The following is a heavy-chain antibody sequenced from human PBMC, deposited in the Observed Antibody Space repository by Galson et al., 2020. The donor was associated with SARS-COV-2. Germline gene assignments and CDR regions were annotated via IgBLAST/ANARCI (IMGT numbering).Heavy chain of an antibody. CDR2: INYSENT. J-gene: IGHJ3*02. Sequence: SETLSLTCAVYVGSFSGHYWTWIRQPPGKGLEWIGEINYSENTNYNPSLKSRVTISVDTSKNQFSLKLSSVTAADTAVYYCARGDDGGGFSIWGQGTRVTVSS. D-gene: IGHD2-21*01. CDR3: ARGDDGGGFSI. V-gene: IGHV4-34*01. CDR1: VGSFSGHY.